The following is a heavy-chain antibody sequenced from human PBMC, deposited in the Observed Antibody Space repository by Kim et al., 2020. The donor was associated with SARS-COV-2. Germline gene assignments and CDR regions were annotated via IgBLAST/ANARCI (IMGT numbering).Heavy chain of an antibody. CDR2: IKSDGTYT. CDR3: VRDHDKYGLDY. D-gene: IGHD3-10*01. J-gene: IGHJ4*02. CDR1: GFTFTSYW. Sequence: GGSLRLSCAASGFTFTSYWMHWVRQAPGKGLVCVSRIKSDGTYTSYADSVKGRFTISRDNAKNTLYLQMNSLRAEDTAVYYCVRDHDKYGLDYWGQGT. V-gene: IGHV3-74*01.